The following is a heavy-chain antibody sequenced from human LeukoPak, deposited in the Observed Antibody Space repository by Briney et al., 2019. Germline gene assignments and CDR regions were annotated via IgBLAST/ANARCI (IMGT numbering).Heavy chain of an antibody. J-gene: IGHJ4*02. CDR2: IYTSGST. CDR1: GGSISSYY. Sequence: SETLSLTCTVSGGSISSYYWSWIRQPAGKGLEWIGRIYTSGSTNYNPSLKSRVTMSVDTSKNQFSLKLSSVTAADTAVYYCAGKLRFLEWLEDGYNPYYFDYWGQGTLVTVSS. V-gene: IGHV4-4*07. CDR3: AGKLRFLEWLEDGYNPYYFDY. D-gene: IGHD3-3*01.